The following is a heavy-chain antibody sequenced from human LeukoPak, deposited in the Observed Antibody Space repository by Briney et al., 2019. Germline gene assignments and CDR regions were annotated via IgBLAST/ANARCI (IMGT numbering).Heavy chain of an antibody. J-gene: IGHJ4*02. CDR1: GFTLSSYN. V-gene: IGHV3-21*01. Sequence: GGSLRLSCAASGFTLSSYNMNWVRQAPGNGLEWVSSISSSSSYIQYADSMKGRFTISRGNAKNSLYLQMNSLRAEDTAVYYCARGRVYNGYDPFDYWGQGTLVTVSS. CDR3: ARGRVYNGYDPFDY. CDR2: ISSSSSYI. D-gene: IGHD5-12*01.